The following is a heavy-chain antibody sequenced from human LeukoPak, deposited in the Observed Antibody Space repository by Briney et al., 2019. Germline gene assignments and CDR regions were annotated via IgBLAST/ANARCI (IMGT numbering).Heavy chain of an antibody. Sequence: PGGPLRLSCAASGFTFSNYWVHWVRQAPGKGLVWVSRINRDGSTTKYADSVKGRFTVSRDNAKNTLNLRMNSLRAEDTAVYYCARDKKSGESSEIDYWGQGTLVTVSS. CDR3: ARDKKSGESSEIDY. J-gene: IGHJ4*02. V-gene: IGHV3-74*03. CDR2: INRDGSTT. D-gene: IGHD3-10*01. CDR1: GFTFSNYW.